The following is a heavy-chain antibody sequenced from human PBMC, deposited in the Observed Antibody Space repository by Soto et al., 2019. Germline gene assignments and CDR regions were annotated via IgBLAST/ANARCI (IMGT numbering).Heavy chain of an antibody. J-gene: IGHJ4*02. V-gene: IGHV4-39*01. Sequence: PSETLSLTCPVSGGSVSNSDYYWGWIRQPPGKGLEWIGTIHYSGSTFYNPSLESRVSISVDTSKNQFSLKLSPVTAADTAVYYCATTGRGAYYFDYWGQGTLVTVSS. CDR1: GGSVSNSDYY. CDR3: ATTGRGAYYFDY. CDR2: IHYSGST.